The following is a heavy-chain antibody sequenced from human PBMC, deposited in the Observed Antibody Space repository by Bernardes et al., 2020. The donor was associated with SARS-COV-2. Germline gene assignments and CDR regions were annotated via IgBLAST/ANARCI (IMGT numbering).Heavy chain of an antibody. CDR2: IWYDGSNK. D-gene: IGHD1-20*01. V-gene: IGHV3-33*01. J-gene: IGHJ3*02. Sequence: SLRLSCAASGFTFSSYGMHWVRQAPGKGLEWVAVIWYDGSNKYYADSVKGRFTISRDNSKNTLYLQMNSLRAEDTAVYYCARDGYNYWYAFDIWGQGTMVTVSS. CDR3: ARDGYNYWYAFDI. CDR1: GFTFSSYG.